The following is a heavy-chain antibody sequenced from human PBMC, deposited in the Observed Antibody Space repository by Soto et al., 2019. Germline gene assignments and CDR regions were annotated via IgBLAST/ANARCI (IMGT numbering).Heavy chain of an antibody. CDR1: GDSFTSFG. D-gene: IGHD6-13*01. J-gene: IGHJ5*02. CDR2: ISAHNGNT. Sequence: ASVKVSCKASGDSFTSFGSNWVRQLHGQGLEWMGWISAHNGNTYYAQRLQGRVTMPTDTSTCTAYMELRSLRSDDTAVYYWAGGPVSGIVATHTARNWSDLWGQGPLGT. V-gene: IGHV1-18*04. CDR3: AGGPVSGIVATHTARNWSDL.